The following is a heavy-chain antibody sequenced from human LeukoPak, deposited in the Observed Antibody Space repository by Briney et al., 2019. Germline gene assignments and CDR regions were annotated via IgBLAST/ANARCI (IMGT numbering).Heavy chain of an antibody. CDR2: ISGSGGST. V-gene: IGHV3-23*01. D-gene: IGHD3-22*01. Sequence: PGGSLRLSCAASGFTFSSYAMSWVRQAPGKGLGWVSAISGSGGSTYYADSVKGRFTISRDNSKNTLYLQMNSLRAEDTAVYYCAKGDYYDSSGYSPAEYFQHWGQGTLVTVSS. J-gene: IGHJ1*01. CDR1: GFTFSSYA. CDR3: AKGDYYDSSGYSPAEYFQH.